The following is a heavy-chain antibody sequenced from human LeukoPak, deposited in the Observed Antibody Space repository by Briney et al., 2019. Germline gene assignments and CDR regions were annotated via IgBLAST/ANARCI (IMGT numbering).Heavy chain of an antibody. CDR2: IHTSAST. Sequence: KPSETLSLTCSVSGASIRSYSWSWLRQPAGKGLEWIGRIHTSASTEYNPSLKSRVTMSVDTSKHQFSLKLNSVTAADTAVYFCARDGEYSDDAFDIWGQGTLVTVSS. CDR3: ARDGEYSDDAFDI. CDR1: GASIRSYS. V-gene: IGHV4-4*07. D-gene: IGHD4-17*01. J-gene: IGHJ3*02.